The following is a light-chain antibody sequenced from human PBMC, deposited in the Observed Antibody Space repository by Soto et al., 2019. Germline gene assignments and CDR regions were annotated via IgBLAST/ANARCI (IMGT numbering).Light chain of an antibody. CDR1: SSDVGGYNY. Sequence: QSALTQPASVSGSPGQSITISCTGTSSDVGGYNYVSWYQQHPGKAPKLMIYDVSNRPIGVSNRFSGAKSGNTAALIISGLQAEDEADYCCSSYTSSTTLYVFGTGTKLTVL. V-gene: IGLV2-14*01. CDR2: DVS. CDR3: SSYTSSTTLYV. J-gene: IGLJ1*01.